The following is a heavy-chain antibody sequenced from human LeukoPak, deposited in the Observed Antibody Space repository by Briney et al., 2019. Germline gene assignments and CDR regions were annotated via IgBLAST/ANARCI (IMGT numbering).Heavy chain of an antibody. CDR3: ARRPGIAAAGTRGDFDY. Sequence: PGGSLRLSCAASGFTFSSYSMNWVRQAPGKGLEWVSSISSSSSHIYYADSVKGRFTISRGNAKNSLYLQMNSLRAEDTAVYYCARRPGIAAAGTRGDFDYWGQGTLVTVPS. J-gene: IGHJ4*02. V-gene: IGHV3-21*01. CDR2: ISSSSSHI. CDR1: GFTFSSYS. D-gene: IGHD6-13*01.